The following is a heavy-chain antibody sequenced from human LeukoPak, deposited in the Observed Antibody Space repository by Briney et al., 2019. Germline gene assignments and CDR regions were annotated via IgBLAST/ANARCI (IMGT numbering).Heavy chain of an antibody. D-gene: IGHD1-26*01. CDR2: IYYSGST. Sequence: SETLSLTCTVSGGSISGSSYYWGWIRQPPGKGLEWIGYIYYSGSTNYNPSLKSRVTISVDTSKNQFSLKLSSVTAADTAVYYCARARYPSDAFDIWGQGTMVTVSS. CDR3: ARARYPSDAFDI. J-gene: IGHJ3*02. V-gene: IGHV4-61*05. CDR1: GGSISGSSYY.